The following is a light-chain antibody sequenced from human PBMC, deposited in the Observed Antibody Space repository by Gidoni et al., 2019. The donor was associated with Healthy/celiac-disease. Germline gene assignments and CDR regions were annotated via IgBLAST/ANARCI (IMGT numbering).Light chain of an antibody. CDR2: KVS. CDR1: QSLVYSDVNIY. CDR3: MQGTHWLSLT. J-gene: IGKJ4*01. Sequence: DVVMTQSPLSLPVTRGQPASISCRSSQSLVYSDVNIYLNWFQQRPGQSPRRLIYKVSNRDSGVPDRFSGSGSGTDFTLKISRVEAEDVGVYYCMQGTHWLSLTFGGGTKVEIK. V-gene: IGKV2-30*01.